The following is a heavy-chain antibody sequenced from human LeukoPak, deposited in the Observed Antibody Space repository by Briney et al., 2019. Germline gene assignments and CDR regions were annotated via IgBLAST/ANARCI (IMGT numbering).Heavy chain of an antibody. J-gene: IGHJ4*02. D-gene: IGHD3-3*01. Sequence: ASVKVSCKASGCTFTGYYMHWVRQAPGQGLEWMGWINPNSGGTNYAQKFQGRVTMTRDTSISTAYMELSRLRSDDTAVYYCARPVRFLDYYFDYWGQGTLVTVSS. CDR1: GCTFTGYY. CDR3: ARPVRFLDYYFDY. V-gene: IGHV1-2*02. CDR2: INPNSGGT.